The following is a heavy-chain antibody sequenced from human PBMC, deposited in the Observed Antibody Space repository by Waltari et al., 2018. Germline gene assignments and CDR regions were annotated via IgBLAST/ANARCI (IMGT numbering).Heavy chain of an antibody. J-gene: IGHJ4*02. Sequence: QVQLVQSGAEVKRPGASVTVSCKPSGYTFPAYFIHWVRQAPQGLEWMGWIDPNSGVTNYEQKFQGRVTMTRDTSISTTYMDLSNLRSDDTAVYYCARGPSTGAFDYWGQGTLVTVSS. CDR2: IDPNSGVT. CDR1: GYTFPAYF. V-gene: IGHV1-2*02. CDR3: ARGPSTGAFDY.